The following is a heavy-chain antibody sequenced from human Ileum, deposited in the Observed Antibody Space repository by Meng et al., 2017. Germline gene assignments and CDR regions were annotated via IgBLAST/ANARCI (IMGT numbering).Heavy chain of an antibody. CDR3: ARDIIGAFDL. V-gene: IGHV3-7*01. Sequence: GESLKISCAAPGITFSSYWMSWVRQAPGKGLEWVAHIKEDGSFKNSVDSVKGRFTISRDNAKSSLYLQMNSLRAEDTAIYYCARDIIGAFDLWGRGTLVTVSS. CDR1: GITFSSYW. CDR2: IKEDGSFK. D-gene: IGHD2/OR15-2a*01. J-gene: IGHJ3*01.